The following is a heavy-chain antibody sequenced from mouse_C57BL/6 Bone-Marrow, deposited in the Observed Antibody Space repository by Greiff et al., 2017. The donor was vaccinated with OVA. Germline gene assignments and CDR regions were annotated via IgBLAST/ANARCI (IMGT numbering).Heavy chain of an antibody. CDR2: IYPGDGDT. J-gene: IGHJ2*01. Sequence: QVQLQQSGPELVKPGASVKISCKASGYAFSSSWMNWVKQRPGKGLEWIGRIYPGDGDTNYNGKFKGKATLTADKSSSTAYMQLRSLTSEDSAVYFCARKGGFITTGFDYWGQGTTLTVSS. CDR3: ARKGGFITTGFDY. D-gene: IGHD1-1*01. CDR1: GYAFSSSW. V-gene: IGHV1-82*01.